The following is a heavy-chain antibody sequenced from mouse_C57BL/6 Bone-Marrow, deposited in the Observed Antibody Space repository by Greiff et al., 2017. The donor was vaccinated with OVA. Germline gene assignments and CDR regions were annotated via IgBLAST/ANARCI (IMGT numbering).Heavy chain of an antibody. D-gene: IGHD2-5*01. CDR1: GYSFTSYW. CDR2: IDPSDSYT. CDR3: ARVQRCSHYEDAMDY. Sequence: QVQLQQPGAELVMPGASVKLSCKASGYSFTSYWMHWVKQRPGQGLEWIGEIDPSDSYTNYNQKFKGKSTLTVDKSSSTAYMQLSSLTSEDSAVYYYARVQRCSHYEDAMDYWGQGTSVTVSS. V-gene: IGHV1-69*01. J-gene: IGHJ4*01.